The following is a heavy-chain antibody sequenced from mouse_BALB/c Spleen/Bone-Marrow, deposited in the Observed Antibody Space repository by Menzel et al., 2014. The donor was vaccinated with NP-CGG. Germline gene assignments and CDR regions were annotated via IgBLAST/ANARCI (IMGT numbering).Heavy chain of an antibody. CDR3: ARSRGYYDYWYFDV. D-gene: IGHD2-4*01. V-gene: IGHV1-69*02. J-gene: IGHJ1*01. Sequence: QVQLQQSGAELVKPGASVKLSCKASGYTFTSYWMHWVKQRPGQGLEWIGEIDPSDSYTNYNQKFKGKATLTVDKSSSTAYMQLSSLTSEDSAVYYCARSRGYYDYWYFDVWGAGTTVTVSS. CDR2: IDPSDSYT. CDR1: GYTFTSYW.